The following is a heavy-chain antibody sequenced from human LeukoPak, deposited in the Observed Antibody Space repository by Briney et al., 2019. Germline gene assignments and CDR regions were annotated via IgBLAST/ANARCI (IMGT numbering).Heavy chain of an antibody. J-gene: IGHJ6*02. V-gene: IGHV1-2*02. CDR3: ARDRTTVTTGYYGMDV. CDR2: INPNTGVT. Sequence: ASVKVSCKASGYSFTSYHMHWVRQAPGQGLEWMGWINPNTGVTNYAQKFQGRVTLTRDTSIITAYMELTRLRSDDTAMYYCARDRTTVTTGYYGMDVWGQGTTLTVSS. CDR1: GYSFTSYH. D-gene: IGHD4-17*01.